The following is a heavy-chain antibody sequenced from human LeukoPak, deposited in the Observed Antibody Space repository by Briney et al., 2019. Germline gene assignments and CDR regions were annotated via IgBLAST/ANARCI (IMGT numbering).Heavy chain of an antibody. Sequence: GGSLRLSCAASGFTFSSYSMNWVRQAPGKGLVWVGRIKSTTSGGTTDYAAPVKGRFSISRDDSKNMLYLQMNSLKTEDTAVYHCATYNRKDAFDFWGRGTMVTVSS. V-gene: IGHV3-15*01. CDR3: ATYNRKDAFDF. J-gene: IGHJ3*01. CDR2: IKSTTSGGTT. D-gene: IGHD1-1*01. CDR1: GFTFSSYS.